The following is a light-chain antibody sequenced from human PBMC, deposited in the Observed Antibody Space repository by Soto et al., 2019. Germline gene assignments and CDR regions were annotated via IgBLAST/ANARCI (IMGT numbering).Light chain of an antibody. V-gene: IGLV2-8*01. Sequence: SALTQPPSASGSPGQSVTISCTGTSRDVGGQNYVSWYQQHPGKAPKLLIYEVSNRPSGVPDRFSGSKSGNTASLTVSGLQAEDEADYYCSSHAGNDNYVFGTGTKLTVL. CDR1: SRDVGGQNY. J-gene: IGLJ1*01. CDR3: SSHAGNDNYV. CDR2: EVS.